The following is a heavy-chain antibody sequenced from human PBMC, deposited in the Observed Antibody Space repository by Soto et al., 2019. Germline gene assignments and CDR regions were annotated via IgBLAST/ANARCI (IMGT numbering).Heavy chain of an antibody. CDR1: GFTFSDYY. CDR3: ARVHKQLAPDFDY. Sequence: GESLKISCAASGFTFSDYYMSWIRQAPGKGLEWVSYISSSGSTIYYADSVKGRFTISRDNAKNSLYLQMNSLRAEDTAVYYCARVHKQLAPDFDYWGQGTLVTVS. D-gene: IGHD6-6*01. J-gene: IGHJ4*02. CDR2: ISSSGSTI. V-gene: IGHV3-11*01.